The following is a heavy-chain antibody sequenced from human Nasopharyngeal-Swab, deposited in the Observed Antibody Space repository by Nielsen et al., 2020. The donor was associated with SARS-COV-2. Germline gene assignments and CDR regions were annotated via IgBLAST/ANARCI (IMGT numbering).Heavy chain of an antibody. V-gene: IGHV1-18*04. D-gene: IGHD2-2*01. J-gene: IGHJ4*02. CDR1: DYTFTSYG. CDR2: ISAYNGNT. CDR3: ARGYCSSTSCYYFDY. Sequence: ASVKVSCKASDYTFTSYGISWVRQAPGQGLEWMGWISAYNGNTNYAQKLQGRVTMTTDTSTSTAYMELRSLRSDDTAVYYCARGYCSSTSCYYFDYWGQGTLVTVSS.